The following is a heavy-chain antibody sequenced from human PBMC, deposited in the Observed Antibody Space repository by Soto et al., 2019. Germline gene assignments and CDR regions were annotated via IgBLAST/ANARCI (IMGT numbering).Heavy chain of an antibody. CDR2: IDSAGDA. CDR1: GFTFSSHD. J-gene: IGHJ5*02. CDR3: AIGGILGVRWNWFDT. D-gene: IGHD3-10*01. V-gene: IGHV3-13*01. Sequence: GGSLRLSCEASGFTFSSHDMHWVRQVTGKGLEWVSGIDSAGDAKYPASVKGRFTISRENAKNSLHLQMNSLRAGDTAVYYCAIGGILGVRWNWFDTWGQGTLVTVSS.